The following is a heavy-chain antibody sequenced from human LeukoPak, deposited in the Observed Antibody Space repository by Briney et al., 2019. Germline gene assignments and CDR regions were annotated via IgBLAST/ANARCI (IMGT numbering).Heavy chain of an antibody. CDR2: INQDGTNQ. CDR3: SRSLDY. CDR1: GFPFSGYW. Sequence: GGSLRLSCVASGFPFSGYWMDWVRQAPGKGMERVANINQDGTNQYYAASVKGRFSISRDNAKNSLYLQMNSLRAEDTGVYYCSRSLDYLGQGALVTVSS. J-gene: IGHJ4*02. V-gene: IGHV3-7*01.